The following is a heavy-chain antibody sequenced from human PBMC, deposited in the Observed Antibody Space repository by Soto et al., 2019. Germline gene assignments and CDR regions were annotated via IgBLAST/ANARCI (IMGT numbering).Heavy chain of an antibody. CDR3: ARLGPHHGYAGGWFDP. V-gene: IGHV4-39*01. Sequence: SETLSLTCTVSGGSISSSSYYWGWIRQPPGKGLEWIGSIYYSGSTYYNPSLKSRVTISVDTSKNQFSLKLSSVTAADTAVYYCARLGPHHGYAGGWFDPWGQGTLVTVSS. D-gene: IGHD5-18*01. CDR2: IYYSGST. CDR1: GGSISSSSYY. J-gene: IGHJ5*02.